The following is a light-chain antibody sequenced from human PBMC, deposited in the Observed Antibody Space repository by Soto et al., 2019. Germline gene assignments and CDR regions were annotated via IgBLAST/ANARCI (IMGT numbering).Light chain of an antibody. J-gene: IGLJ2*01. Sequence: QSVLTQPPSVSGAPGQRVTISGTGSSSNIGAGYDVHWYQQLPGTAPKLLIYGNSNRPSGVPDRFSGSKSGTSASLAITGLQAEDEADYYRQSYDSNLSGVVFGGGTKLTVL. CDR1: SSNIGAGYD. CDR2: GNS. V-gene: IGLV1-40*01. CDR3: QSYDSNLSGVV.